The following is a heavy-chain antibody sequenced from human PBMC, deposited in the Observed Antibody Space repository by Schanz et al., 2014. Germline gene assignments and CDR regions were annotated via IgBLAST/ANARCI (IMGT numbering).Heavy chain of an antibody. CDR2: ISGSGGDT. CDR1: AFTFSTDA. V-gene: IGHV3-23*01. CDR3: AKGMFGELSAFDI. D-gene: IGHD3-10*02. Sequence: DVHLLESGGGLVQPGGTLRLSCAASAFTFSTDAMSWVRRAPGKGLEWLSVISGSGGDTYYADSVKGRFTISRDNSKNTLYLQMNSLRAEDTAVYYCAKGMFGELSAFDIWGQGTMVTVSS. J-gene: IGHJ3*02.